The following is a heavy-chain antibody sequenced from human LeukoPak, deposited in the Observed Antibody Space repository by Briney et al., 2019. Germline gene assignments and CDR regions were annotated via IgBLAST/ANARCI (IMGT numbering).Heavy chain of an antibody. Sequence: GGSLRLSCTAFGFTFGDYAMSWVRQAPGKGLEWVAVIWYDGSNKYYADSVKGRFTISRDNSKNTLYLQMDSLRAEDTAVYYCAKDGIGYDSSGYYYSPHGDYWGQGTLVTVSS. J-gene: IGHJ4*02. CDR2: IWYDGSNK. D-gene: IGHD3-22*01. CDR3: AKDGIGYDSSGYYYSPHGDY. V-gene: IGHV3-33*06. CDR1: GFTFGDYA.